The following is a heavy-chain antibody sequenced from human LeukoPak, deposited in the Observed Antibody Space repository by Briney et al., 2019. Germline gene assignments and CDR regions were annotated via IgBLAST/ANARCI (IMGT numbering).Heavy chain of an antibody. V-gene: IGHV4-31*02. Sequence: LRLSCAASGFTVSSNYMSWIRQHPGKGLEWIGYIYYSGSTYYNPSLKSRVTISVDTSKNQFSLKLSSVTAADTAVYYCAREFWSGSYSDKWGQGTLVTVSS. CDR1: GFTVSSNY. CDR3: AREFWSGSYSDK. D-gene: IGHD3-3*01. CDR2: IYYSGST. J-gene: IGHJ4*02.